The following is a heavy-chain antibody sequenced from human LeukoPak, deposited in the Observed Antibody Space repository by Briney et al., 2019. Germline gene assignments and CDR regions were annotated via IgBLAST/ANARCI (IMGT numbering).Heavy chain of an antibody. D-gene: IGHD1-26*01. V-gene: IGHV3-43*01. CDR2: ISWDGTRT. J-gene: IGHJ4*02. CDR1: GFSFDDYS. Sequence: VLPGGPLRLSCAASGFSFDDYSIHWVRQGPGKSLEGVSVISWDGTRTYYAASVKGRFTVSRDNAKNSLYLQMNSLSAEDTALYYCARAVVGATVGVFDYWGQGTLVTVSS. CDR3: ARAVVGATVGVFDY.